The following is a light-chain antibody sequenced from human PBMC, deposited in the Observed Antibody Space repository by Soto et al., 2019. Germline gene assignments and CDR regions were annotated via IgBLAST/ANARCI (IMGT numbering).Light chain of an antibody. Sequence: EIVLTQSPATLSLSPGERATLSCGASQSVSSNLAWYQQKPGQAPRLLIYGASTRATVVPARFSGSGSGTEFTLTISSLQSEDFAVYYCQQYKDWPLTFGQGTKVDI. CDR2: GAS. J-gene: IGKJ1*01. CDR1: QSVSSN. CDR3: QQYKDWPLT. V-gene: IGKV3-15*01.